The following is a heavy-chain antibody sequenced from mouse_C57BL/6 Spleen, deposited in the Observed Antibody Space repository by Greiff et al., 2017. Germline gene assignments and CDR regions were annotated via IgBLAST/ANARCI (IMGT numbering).Heavy chain of an antibody. Sequence: VQLQQSGPELVKPGASVKISCKASGYSFTGYYMNWVKQSPEKSLEWIGEINPSTGGTTYNQKFKAKATLTVDKSSSTAYMQLKSLTSEDSAVYYCARRGDSYYWYFDVWGTGTTVTVSS. CDR3: ARRGDSYYWYFDV. CDR2: INPSTGGT. V-gene: IGHV1-42*01. J-gene: IGHJ1*03. CDR1: GYSFTGYY. D-gene: IGHD2-12*01.